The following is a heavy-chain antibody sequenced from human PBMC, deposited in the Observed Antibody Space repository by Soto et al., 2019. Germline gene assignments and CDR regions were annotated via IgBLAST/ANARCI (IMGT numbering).Heavy chain of an antibody. CDR2: ISGSGDRT. CDR3: VKDDGGYPSTAPH. D-gene: IGHD3-22*01. J-gene: IGHJ4*02. Sequence: EVQLLESGGGLVQAGGSLRLSCAASGITISNYPMSWVRQAPGKGLDWVSGISGSGDRTYYADSAKGRFTISKDISKNSLSLQLDSLGVEDTAVNFCVKDDGGYPSTAPHWGQGTLVTVSS. V-gene: IGHV3-23*01. CDR1: GITISNYP.